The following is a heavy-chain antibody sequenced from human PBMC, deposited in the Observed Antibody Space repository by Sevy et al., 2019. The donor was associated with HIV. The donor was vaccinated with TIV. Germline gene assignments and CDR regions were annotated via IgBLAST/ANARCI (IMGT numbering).Heavy chain of an antibody. Sequence: LSLTCAASGFTFSSYAMHWVRQAPGKGLEWVAVISYDGSNKYYADSVKGRFTISRDNSKNTLYLQMNSLRAEDTAVYYCARDLIAAAGYYYYYGMDVWGQGTTVTVSS. D-gene: IGHD6-13*01. CDR1: GFTFSSYA. V-gene: IGHV3-30-3*01. CDR3: ARDLIAAAGYYYYYGMDV. CDR2: ISYDGSNK. J-gene: IGHJ6*02.